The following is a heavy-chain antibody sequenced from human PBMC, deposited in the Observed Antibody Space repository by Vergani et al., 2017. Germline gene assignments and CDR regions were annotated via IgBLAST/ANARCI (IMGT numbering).Heavy chain of an antibody. Sequence: VQLVESGGGVVQPGRSLRLSCAASGFTFSSYAMSWVRQAPGKGLEWVSAISGSGGSTYYADSVKGRFTISRDNSKNTLYLQMNSLRAEDTAVYYCAKRTNYDILTGLNWYFDLWGRGTLVTVSS. CDR1: GFTFSSYA. CDR3: AKRTNYDILTGLNWYFDL. V-gene: IGHV3-23*04. CDR2: ISGSGGST. D-gene: IGHD3-9*01. J-gene: IGHJ2*01.